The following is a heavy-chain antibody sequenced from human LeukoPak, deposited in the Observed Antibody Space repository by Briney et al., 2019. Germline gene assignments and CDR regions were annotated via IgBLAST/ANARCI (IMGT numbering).Heavy chain of an antibody. D-gene: IGHD2-2*01. CDR3: AKAHCSSTSCSTDY. V-gene: IGHV3-23*01. CDR2: ISGSGGST. CDR1: GFTSSAFW. J-gene: IGHJ4*02. Sequence: GGSLRLSCVASGFTSSAFWMSWVRRPPGKGLEWVSAISGSGGSTYYADSVKGRFTISRDHSKNTLYLQMNSLRAEDTAVYYCAKAHCSSTSCSTDYWGQGTLVTVSS.